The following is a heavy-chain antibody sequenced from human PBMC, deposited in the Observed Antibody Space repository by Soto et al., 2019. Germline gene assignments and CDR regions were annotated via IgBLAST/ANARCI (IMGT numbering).Heavy chain of an antibody. CDR3: ARSPDLGYSSSAGCDY. D-gene: IGHD6-13*01. V-gene: IGHV4-31*03. Sequence: QVQLQESGPGLVKPSQTLSLTCTVSGGSISSGGYYWSWIRQHPGKGLAWIGYIYYSGSTYYNPPLKSRVTISVDTSKNQFSLKLSSVTAADTAVYYCARSPDLGYSSSAGCDYWGQGTLVTVSS. CDR2: IYYSGST. J-gene: IGHJ4*02. CDR1: GGSISSGGYY.